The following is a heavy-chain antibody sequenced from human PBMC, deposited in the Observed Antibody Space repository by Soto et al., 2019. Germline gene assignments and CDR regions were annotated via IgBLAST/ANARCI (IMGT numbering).Heavy chain of an antibody. CDR1: GGSISSYY. D-gene: IGHD3-10*01. CDR3: ASIRITMVRGVANNWFDP. Sequence: SETLSLTCTVSGGSISSYYWSWIRQPPGKGLEWIGYIYYSGSTNYNPSLKSRVTISVDTSKNQFSLKLSSVTAADTAVYYCASIRITMVRGVANNWFDPWGQGTLVTVSS. V-gene: IGHV4-59*08. CDR2: IYYSGST. J-gene: IGHJ5*02.